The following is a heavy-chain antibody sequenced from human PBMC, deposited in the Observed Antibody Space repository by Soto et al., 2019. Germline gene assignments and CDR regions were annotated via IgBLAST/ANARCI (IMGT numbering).Heavy chain of an antibody. CDR3: ARAGGRNFYYGMDV. CDR1: GYTFTSYG. D-gene: IGHD2-8*02. J-gene: IGHJ6*02. Sequence: QVQLVQSGAEVKKPGASVKVSCRASGYTFTSYGISWVRQAPGQGLEWMGWISAYNYNTNYAQKLQGRVTMTTDTFTSTAYMEVRSLRSDDTAVYYCARAGGRNFYYGMDVWGQGTTVTVSS. V-gene: IGHV1-18*01. CDR2: ISAYNYNT.